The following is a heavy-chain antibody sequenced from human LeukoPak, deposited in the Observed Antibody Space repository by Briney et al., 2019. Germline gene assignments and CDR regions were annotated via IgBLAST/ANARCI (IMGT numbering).Heavy chain of an antibody. J-gene: IGHJ4*02. CDR3: ARGDWYFDY. CDR1: GFTFNSYT. D-gene: IGHD3-9*01. Sequence: GSLRLSCAASGFTFNSYTMTWVRQAPGRGLEWVSSISSTSNYIYYADSVKGRFTISRDNTKSSLYLQMSILRAGDTAVYYCARGDWYFDYWGQGTLVTISS. CDR2: ISSTSNYI. V-gene: IGHV3-21*01.